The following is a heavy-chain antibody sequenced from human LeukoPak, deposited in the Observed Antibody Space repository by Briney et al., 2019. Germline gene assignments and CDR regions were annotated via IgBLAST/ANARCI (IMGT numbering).Heavy chain of an antibody. CDR2: MNPNSGNT. J-gene: IGHJ4*02. Sequence: EASVKVSCKASGYTFTSYDINWVRQATGQGLEWMGWMNPNSGNTGYAQKFQGRVTMTRNTSISTAYMELSSLRSEDTAVYYCARNYYDSSGYEIALFDYWGQGTLVTVSS. CDR1: GYTFTSYD. CDR3: ARNYYDSSGYEIALFDY. D-gene: IGHD3-22*01. V-gene: IGHV1-8*01.